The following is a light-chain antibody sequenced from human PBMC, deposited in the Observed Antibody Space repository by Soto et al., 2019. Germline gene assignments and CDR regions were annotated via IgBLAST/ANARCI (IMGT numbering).Light chain of an antibody. J-gene: IGKJ5*01. CDR2: STS. Sequence: ASQMTQFPSSLSASVCDIVTITCRASQDIRADLGWYQQRPGKAPKLLIYSTSTLQSGVPSRFSGSGSRTEFTLTIADLQPDDFGTYYCQQSLTMPITFGHGTRLEIK. CDR1: QDIRAD. V-gene: IGKV1-6*01. CDR3: QQSLTMPIT.